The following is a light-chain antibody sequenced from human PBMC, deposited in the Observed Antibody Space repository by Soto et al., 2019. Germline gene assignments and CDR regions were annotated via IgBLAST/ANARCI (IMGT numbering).Light chain of an antibody. Sequence: NFMLTQPHSVSESPGKTVTISCTRSSGSIASNYVQWYQQRPGSAPTTVIYEDNQRPSGVPDRFSGSIDSSSNSASLTISGLKPEEGADYDCQSYYSSNVVFGGGTKVTVL. J-gene: IGLJ2*01. CDR2: EDN. CDR1: SGSIASNY. V-gene: IGLV6-57*04. CDR3: QSYYSSNVV.